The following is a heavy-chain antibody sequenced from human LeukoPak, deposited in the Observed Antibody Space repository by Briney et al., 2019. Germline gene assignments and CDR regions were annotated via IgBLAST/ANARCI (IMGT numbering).Heavy chain of an antibody. Sequence: GGSLRLSCAASGFTFSSYGMHWVRQAPGKGLEWVAFIRYDGSNKYYADSVRGRFTISRDNSKNTLYPQMNSLRAEDTAVYYCAKDPAGEGRVFDYWGQGTLVTVSS. CDR3: AKDPAGEGRVFDY. V-gene: IGHV3-30*02. D-gene: IGHD2-2*01. J-gene: IGHJ4*02. CDR2: IRYDGSNK. CDR1: GFTFSSYG.